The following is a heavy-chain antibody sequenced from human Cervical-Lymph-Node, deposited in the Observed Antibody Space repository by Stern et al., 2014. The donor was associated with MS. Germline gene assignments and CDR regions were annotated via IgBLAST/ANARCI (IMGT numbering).Heavy chain of an antibody. CDR1: GFSLSTSGVG. D-gene: IGHD1-7*01. CDR3: AHSPSLELWAHYFDY. J-gene: IGHJ4*02. CDR2: LYWDDDK. V-gene: IGHV2-5*02. Sequence: ESGPTLVNPTQTLTLTCTFSGFSLSTSGVGVGWIRQPPGEALEWLALLYWDDDKRYSRSLKSRLTITKDTSKNQVVLTMTNVDPVDTATYYCAHSPSLELWAHYFDYWGQGTLVTVSS.